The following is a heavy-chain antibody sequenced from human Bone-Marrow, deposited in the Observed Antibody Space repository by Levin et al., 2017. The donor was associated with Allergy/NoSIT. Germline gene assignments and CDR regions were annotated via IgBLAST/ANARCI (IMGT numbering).Heavy chain of an antibody. CDR1: GFTFSNYA. D-gene: IGHD5-18*01. J-gene: IGHJ6*02. CDR2: ISSTGGAT. V-gene: IGHV3-23*01. Sequence: GGSLRLSCAASGFTFSNYAMTWVRQAPGKGLDWVSTISSTGGATSSADSVKGRFTISRDNSKNTLFLQMNSLRADDPAVYDCANVRPIQQWSPYYYYGMDVWGQGTTVTIS. CDR3: ANVRPIQQWSPYYYYGMDV.